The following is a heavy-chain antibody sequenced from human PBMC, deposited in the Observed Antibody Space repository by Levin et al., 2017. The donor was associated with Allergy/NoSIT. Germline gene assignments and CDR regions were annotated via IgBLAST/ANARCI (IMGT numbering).Heavy chain of an antibody. CDR1: GFTFSSYW. J-gene: IGHJ4*02. Sequence: GGSLRLSCAASGFTFSSYWMSWVRQAPGKGLEWVANIKQDGSEKYYVDSVKGRFTISRDNAKNSLYLQMNSLRAEDTAVYYCASIKYYLGYSSGWPYFDYWGQGTLVTVSS. CDR3: ASIKYYLGYSSGWPYFDY. D-gene: IGHD6-19*01. V-gene: IGHV3-7*01. CDR2: IKQDGSEK.